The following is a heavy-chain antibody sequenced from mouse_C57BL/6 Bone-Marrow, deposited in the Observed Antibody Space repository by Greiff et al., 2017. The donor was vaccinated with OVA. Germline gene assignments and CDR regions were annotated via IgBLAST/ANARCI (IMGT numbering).Heavy chain of an antibody. CDR3: ARLFYDYDEDWFAY. V-gene: IGHV1-18*01. CDR1: GYTFTDYN. J-gene: IGHJ3*01. Sequence: EVQLQQSGPELVKPGASVKIPCKASGYTFTDYNMDWVKQSNGKSLEWIGDINPNNGGTIYNQKFKGKATLTVDKSSSTAYMELRRLTSEEAAVYYCARLFYDYDEDWFAYWGQGTLVTVSA. CDR2: INPNNGGT. D-gene: IGHD2-4*01.